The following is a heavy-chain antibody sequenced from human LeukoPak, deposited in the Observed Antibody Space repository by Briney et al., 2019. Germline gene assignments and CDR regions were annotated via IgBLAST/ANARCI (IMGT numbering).Heavy chain of an antibody. D-gene: IGHD6-19*01. CDR1: GFTFDDYG. J-gene: IGHJ3*02. V-gene: IGHV3-20*04. CDR3: AKGEGSGHPIAFDI. CDR2: INWNGGST. Sequence: GGSLRLSCAASGFTFDDYGMSWVRQAPGKGLEWVSGINWNGGSTGYADSVKGRFTISRDNAKNSLYLQMNSLRAEDTAVYYCAKGEGSGHPIAFDIWGQGTMVTVSS.